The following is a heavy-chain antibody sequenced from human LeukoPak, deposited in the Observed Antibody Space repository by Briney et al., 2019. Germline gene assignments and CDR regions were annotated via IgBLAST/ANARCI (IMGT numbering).Heavy chain of an antibody. CDR2: IYYSGST. J-gene: IGHJ4*02. CDR1: GGSISSYY. CDR3: ASGRGLHGGFDY. D-gene: IGHD3-10*01. Sequence: PSETLSLTCTVSGGSISSYYWSWIRQPPGKGLEWIGYIYYSGSTNYNPSLKSRVTISVDTSKNQFSLKLSSVTVADTAVYYCASGRGLHGGFDYWGQGTLVTVSS. V-gene: IGHV4-59*01.